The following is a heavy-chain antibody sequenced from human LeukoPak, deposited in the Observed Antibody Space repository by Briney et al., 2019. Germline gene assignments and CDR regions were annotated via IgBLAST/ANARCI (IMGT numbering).Heavy chain of an antibody. J-gene: IGHJ3*02. CDR3: AREAPVAAGSDAFDI. CDR2: ISPYNGNT. CDR1: GYTFTTYG. D-gene: IGHD6-19*01. Sequence: VASVKVSCKSSGYTFTTYGISWMRQAPGQGLEWMGWISPYNGNTKYAQKLQGSVTMTTDTSTNTAYMELRSLRSDDMAVYYCAREAPVAAGSDAFDIWGQGTMVTVSS. V-gene: IGHV1-18*03.